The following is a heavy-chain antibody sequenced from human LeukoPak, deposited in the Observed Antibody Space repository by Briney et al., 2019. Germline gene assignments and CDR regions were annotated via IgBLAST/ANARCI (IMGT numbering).Heavy chain of an antibody. CDR2: TSGSGGST. Sequence: GGSLRLSCAASGFTFSSYGMTWVRQAPGKGLEWISGTSGSGGSTYYANSVKGRFTISRDNSKNTLYLQMNSLRAEDTAVYYCAKKPVTIKYPLDNWGLGTLVTVSS. CDR1: GFTFSSYG. CDR3: AKKPVTIKYPLDN. V-gene: IGHV3-23*01. J-gene: IGHJ4*02. D-gene: IGHD5-24*01.